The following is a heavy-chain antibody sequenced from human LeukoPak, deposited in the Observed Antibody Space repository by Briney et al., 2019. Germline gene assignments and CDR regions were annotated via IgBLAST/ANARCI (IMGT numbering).Heavy chain of an antibody. J-gene: IGHJ4*02. V-gene: IGHV4-39*01. CDR3: ARVKIQLWLYPNPSDY. Sequence: SETLSLTCTVSGGSISSSSYYWGWIRQPPGKGLEWIGSIYYSGSTYYNPSLKSRVTISVDTSKNQFSLKLSSVTAADTAVYYCARVKIQLWLYPNPSDYWGQGTLVTVSS. CDR2: IYYSGST. D-gene: IGHD5-18*01. CDR1: GGSISSSSYY.